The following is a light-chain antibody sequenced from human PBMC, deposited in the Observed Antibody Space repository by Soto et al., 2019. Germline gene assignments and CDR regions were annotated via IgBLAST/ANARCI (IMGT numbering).Light chain of an antibody. CDR3: QQRSNWPKT. V-gene: IGKV3-11*01. CDR1: QSVGSY. CDR2: DAS. J-gene: IGKJ1*01. Sequence: DIVLTQSPDTLSLSPGERATLSCRASQSVGSYLAWYQQKPGQAPRLLIYDASNMATGIPARFSGSGSGTDFTLTISSLEPEDFAVYYCQQRSNWPKTFGQGTKVEIK.